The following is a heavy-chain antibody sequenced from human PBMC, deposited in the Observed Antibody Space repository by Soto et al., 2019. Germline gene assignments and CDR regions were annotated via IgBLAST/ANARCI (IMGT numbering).Heavy chain of an antibody. CDR1: GFVFSTDS. V-gene: IGHV3-48*02. Sequence: EVQLVESGGGLVQPGGSLRLSCAASGFVFSTDSMNWVRQAPGKGLEWVSYISSSSSTIYYADSVQGRFTISRDNAKNSLYLQVNSLRDEDTAVYYCARPAGRVDYFDYWGQGTLVTVSS. D-gene: IGHD2-15*01. J-gene: IGHJ4*02. CDR3: ARPAGRVDYFDY. CDR2: ISSSSSTI.